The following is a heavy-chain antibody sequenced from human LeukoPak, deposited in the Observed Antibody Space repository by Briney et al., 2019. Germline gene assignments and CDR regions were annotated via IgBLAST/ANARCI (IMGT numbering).Heavy chain of an antibody. CDR1: GGSISSYY. J-gene: IGHJ4*02. Sequence: SETLSLTCTVSGGSISSYYWSWIRQPPGKGLEWIGYIYYSGSTNYNPSLKSRVTISVDTSKNQFSLKLSSVTAADTAVYYCARGGRWGYSSGSNPPYYLDYWGQGTLVTVSS. CDR2: IYYSGST. CDR3: ARGGRWGYSSGSNPPYYLDY. D-gene: IGHD6-19*01. V-gene: IGHV4-59*08.